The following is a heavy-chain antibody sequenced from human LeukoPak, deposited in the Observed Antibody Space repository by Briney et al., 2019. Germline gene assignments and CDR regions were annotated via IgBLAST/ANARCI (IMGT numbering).Heavy chain of an antibody. D-gene: IGHD5-24*01. CDR2: ISGSGGST. CDR3: VKDDGWVQYAN. V-gene: IGHV3-23*01. Sequence: PGGPLRLSCAASGFTFSSYGMHWVRQAPGKGLEWVSGISGSGGSTYYADSVKGRFIISRDNSKNTVYLQMNSLSAEDAAVYYCVKDDGWVQYANWGQGTLVTVSS. CDR1: GFTFSSYG. J-gene: IGHJ4*02.